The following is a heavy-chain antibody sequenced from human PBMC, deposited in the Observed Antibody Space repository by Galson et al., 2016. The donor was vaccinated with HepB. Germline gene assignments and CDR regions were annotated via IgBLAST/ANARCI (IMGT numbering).Heavy chain of an antibody. V-gene: IGHV3-30*04. CDR3: ARALIDGWHNFDS. CDR1: GFTFATYP. J-gene: IGHJ4*02. Sequence: SLRLSCAGSGFTFATYPLHWVRQAPGKGLEWVAIMSNDGSQKYYADSVNGRFTISRDNSRNTLYLQMNSLRTEDTALYYCARALIDGWHNFDSWGQGTLVVFSS. D-gene: IGHD3-16*02. CDR2: MSNDGSQK.